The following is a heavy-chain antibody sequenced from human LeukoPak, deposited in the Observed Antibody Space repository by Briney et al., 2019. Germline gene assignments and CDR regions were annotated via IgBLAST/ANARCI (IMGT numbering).Heavy chain of an antibody. J-gene: IGHJ4*02. Sequence: PGGSLRLSCTVSGFIFSTYAMSWVRQAPGKGLEWVSDINDSGVNTHYAESVKGRFTISRDNSKNTLYLQMNSLRAEDTAIYYCARPDCSSSGCYTPGYWGPGTLVTVSS. V-gene: IGHV3-23*01. CDR1: GFIFSTYA. D-gene: IGHD2-2*02. CDR3: ARPDCSSSGCYTPGY. CDR2: INDSGVNT.